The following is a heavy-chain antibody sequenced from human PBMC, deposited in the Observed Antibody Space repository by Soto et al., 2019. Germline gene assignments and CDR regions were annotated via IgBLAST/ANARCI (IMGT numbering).Heavy chain of an antibody. CDR2: ISPNICNT. Sequence: ASVKVSCKASGYTFTSYDINWVRQATVQVLELMVWISPNICNTCYSQKFQGRFTITRNTSIIASYMELSILRSEDTAVYYCARDYCTNGVCYRLFDYWG. D-gene: IGHD2-8*01. CDR1: GYTFTSYD. J-gene: IGHJ5*01. CDR3: ARDYCTNGVCYRLFDY. V-gene: IGHV1-8*01.